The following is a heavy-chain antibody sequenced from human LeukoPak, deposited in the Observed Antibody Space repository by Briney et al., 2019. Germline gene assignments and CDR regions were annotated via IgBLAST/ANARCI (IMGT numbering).Heavy chain of an antibody. D-gene: IGHD3-10*01. V-gene: IGHV3-53*01. CDR1: GLTVSSNC. J-gene: IGHJ6*02. CDR3: ARERIYFGSGRDLTDARLFYYYGMDV. Sequence: GGSLRLSCVASGLTVSSNCMSWVRQAPGQGLQWVSVIYSDGSTYYSDSVKGRFTISGDNSKNILYLQMNSLRAEDTAVYYCARERIYFGSGRDLTDARLFYYYGMDVWGQGTTVTVS. CDR2: IYSDGST.